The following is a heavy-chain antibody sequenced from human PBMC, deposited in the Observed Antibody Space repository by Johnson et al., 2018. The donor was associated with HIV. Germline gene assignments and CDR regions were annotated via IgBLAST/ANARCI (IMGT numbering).Heavy chain of an antibody. CDR3: TTAILGALINAFDI. V-gene: IGHV3-15*01. Sequence: MLLVESGGGLVKPGGSVRLSCAASGFTFSNAWMSWVRQAPGKGLEWVGRIKSKTDGGTTDYAAPVKGRFTISRDDSKNTLYLQMNSLKTEDTAVYYCTTAILGALINAFDIWGQGTMVTVSS. CDR2: IKSKTDGGTT. CDR1: GFTFSNAW. D-gene: IGHD1-26*01. J-gene: IGHJ3*02.